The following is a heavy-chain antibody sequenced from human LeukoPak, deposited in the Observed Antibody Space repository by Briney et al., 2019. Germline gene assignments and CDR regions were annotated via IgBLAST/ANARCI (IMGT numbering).Heavy chain of an antibody. J-gene: IGHJ3*02. V-gene: IGHV4-39*07. CDR1: GGSISSSSYY. CDR2: IYHSGST. CDR3: ARGVVWFGDRPAFEDI. Sequence: PSETLSLTCTVSGGSISSSSYYWGWIRQPPGKGLEWIGSIYHSGSTYYNPSLKSRVTISVDTSKNQFSLKLSSVTAADTAVYYCARGVVWFGDRPAFEDIWGQGTMVTVSS. D-gene: IGHD3-10*01.